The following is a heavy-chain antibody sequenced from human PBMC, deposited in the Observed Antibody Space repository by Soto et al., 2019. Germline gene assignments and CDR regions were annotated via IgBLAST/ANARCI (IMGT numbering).Heavy chain of an antibody. Sequence: GGSLRLSCAASGFTFSTYVMRWVRQAPGKGLEWVAVTWYDESNKYYAESVKGRFTVSRDNSKNTLYLQMNSLRAEDTALYYCATLLDAFDLWGQGTMVTVSS. V-gene: IGHV3-33*01. CDR2: TWYDESNK. CDR3: ATLLDAFDL. J-gene: IGHJ3*01. CDR1: GFTFSTYV.